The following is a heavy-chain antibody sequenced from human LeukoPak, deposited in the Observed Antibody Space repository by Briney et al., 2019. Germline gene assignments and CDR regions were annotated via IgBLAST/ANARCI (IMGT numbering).Heavy chain of an antibody. D-gene: IGHD6-13*01. CDR3: ARLRKAAGTTPPYYYYYYYMDV. V-gene: IGHV4-34*01. Sequence: PSETLSLTCAVYGGSFSGYYWSWIRQPPGKGLEWIGEINHSGSTNYNPSLKSRVTISVDTSKNQFSLKLSSVTAADTAVYYCARLRKAAGTTPPYYYYYYYMDVWGKGTTVTISS. J-gene: IGHJ6*03. CDR2: INHSGST. CDR1: GGSFSGYY.